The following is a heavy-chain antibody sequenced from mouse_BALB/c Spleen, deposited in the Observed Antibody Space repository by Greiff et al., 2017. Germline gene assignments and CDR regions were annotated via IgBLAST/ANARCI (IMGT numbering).Heavy chain of an antibody. D-gene: IGHD1-1*01. J-gene: IGHJ2*01. CDR1: GFNIKDTY. V-gene: IGHV14-3*02. Sequence: EVQRVESGAELVKPGASVKLSCTASGFNIKDTYMHWVKQRPEQGLEWIGRIDPANGNTKYDPKFQGKATITADTSSNTAYLQLSSLTSEDTAVYYCAREASPYYGYFDYWGQGTTLTVSS. CDR3: AREASPYYGYFDY. CDR2: IDPANGNT.